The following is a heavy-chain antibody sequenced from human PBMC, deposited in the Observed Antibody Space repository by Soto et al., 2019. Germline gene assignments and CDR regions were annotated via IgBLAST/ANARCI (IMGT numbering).Heavy chain of an antibody. CDR2: IYYSGST. CDR3: ARTAPLYCSGGSCYANWFDP. CDR1: GYSISSSNW. D-gene: IGHD2-15*01. V-gene: IGHV4-28*01. J-gene: IGHJ5*02. Sequence: QVQLQESGPGLVKPSDTLSLICAVSGYSISSSNWWGWIRQPPGKGLEWIGYIYYSGSTYYNPSLKSRVTMSVDTSKNQFSLKLSSVTAVDTAVYYCARTAPLYCSGGSCYANWFDPWGQGTLVTVSS.